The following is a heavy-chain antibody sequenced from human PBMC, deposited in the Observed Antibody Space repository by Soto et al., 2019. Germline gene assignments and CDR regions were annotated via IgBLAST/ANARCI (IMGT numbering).Heavy chain of an antibody. D-gene: IGHD3-22*01. CDR3: ARDFTPDYYDSSGYSPFDP. CDR2: IIPIFGTA. Sequence: SVKVSCKASGGTFSSYAISWVRQAPGQGLEWMGGIIPIFGTANYAQKLQGRVTITADESTSTAYMELSSLRSEDTAVYYCARDFTPDYYDSSGYSPFDPWGQGTLVTSPQ. CDR1: GGTFSSYA. J-gene: IGHJ5*02. V-gene: IGHV1-69*13.